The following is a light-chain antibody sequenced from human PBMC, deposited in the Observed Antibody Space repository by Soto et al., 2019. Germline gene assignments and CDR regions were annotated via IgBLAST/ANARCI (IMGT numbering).Light chain of an antibody. CDR2: DVS. J-gene: IGLJ1*01. Sequence: QSALTQPASVSGSPGQSITISCTGTSSDVGGYNYVSWYQQHPGKAPKLIIYDVSNRPSGVSNRFSGSKSGNTASLTISGLQAEDEADYYCSSYTSSRRVFGTGTKLTVL. CDR1: SSDVGGYNY. CDR3: SSYTSSRRV. V-gene: IGLV2-14*01.